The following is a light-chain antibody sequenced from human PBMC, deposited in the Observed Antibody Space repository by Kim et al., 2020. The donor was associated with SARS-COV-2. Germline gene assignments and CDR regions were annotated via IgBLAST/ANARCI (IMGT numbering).Light chain of an antibody. CDR2: GAS. CDR3: QQYGAT. Sequence: EAVLTQSPGTLSLSPGDRATVSCRASQSVSSSDLAWYQHKPGQAPRLLIHGASSRATGIPDRFSGSGSGSDVTLTISRLEPEDFAVYYCQQYGATFGGGTKVDIK. CDR1: QSVSSSD. J-gene: IGKJ4*01. V-gene: IGKV3-20*01.